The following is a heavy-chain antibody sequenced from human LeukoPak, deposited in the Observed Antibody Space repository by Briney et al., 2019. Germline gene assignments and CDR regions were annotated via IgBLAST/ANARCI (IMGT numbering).Heavy chain of an antibody. J-gene: IGHJ4*02. Sequence: WVRPMPGKGLEWIGYIDSETTHYNPSLKSRVTISVDRSKNQFSLRLASVTAADTAVFYCARSGGYCSGGRCYNFDSWGQGTLVTVSS. CDR2: IDSETT. CDR3: ARSGGYCSGGRCYNFDS. V-gene: IGHV4-30-2*01. D-gene: IGHD2-15*01.